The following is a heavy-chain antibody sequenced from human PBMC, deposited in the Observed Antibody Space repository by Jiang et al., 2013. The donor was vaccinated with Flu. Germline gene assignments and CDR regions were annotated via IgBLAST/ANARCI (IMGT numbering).Heavy chain of an antibody. CDR1: GGTFSSYA. CDR3: ASSSTYGSGIYYKAFDI. Sequence: KASGGTFSSYAISWVRLAPGQGLEWMGGIIPILGITNYAQKFQGRITITADKSTTTAYMELNSLRSDDTAVYYCASSSTYGSGIYYKAFDIWGQGTMVTVSS. D-gene: IGHD3-10*01. J-gene: IGHJ3*02. V-gene: IGHV1-69*10. CDR2: IIPILGIT.